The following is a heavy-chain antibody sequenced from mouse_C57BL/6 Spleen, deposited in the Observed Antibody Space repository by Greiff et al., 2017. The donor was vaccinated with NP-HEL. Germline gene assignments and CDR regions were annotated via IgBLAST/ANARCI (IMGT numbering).Heavy chain of an antibody. D-gene: IGHD1-1*01. CDR2: IDPENGDT. Sequence: EVQLQQSGAELVRPGASVKLSCTASGFNIKDDYMHWVKQRPEQGLEWIGWIDPENGDTEYASKFPGTATITADTSSNTAYLQLSSLTSEDTAVYYCTRKLRSDYFDYWGQGTTLTVSS. J-gene: IGHJ2*01. CDR3: TRKLRSDYFDY. V-gene: IGHV14-4*01. CDR1: GFNIKDDY.